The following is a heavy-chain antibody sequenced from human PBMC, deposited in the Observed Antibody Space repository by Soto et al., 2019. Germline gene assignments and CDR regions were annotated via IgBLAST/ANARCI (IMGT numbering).Heavy chain of an antibody. CDR1: GGSISSYY. V-gene: IGHV4-59*08. CDR2: IHYTGTT. Sequence: SETLSLTCTVSGGSISSYYWSWIRQPPGKGLEWIGYIHYTGTTNHNPSLRGRVTMSVDTSNNQFSLKLSSVTAADTAVYYCARRIVATEPFDYWGQGTLVTVSS. J-gene: IGHJ4*02. CDR3: ARRIVATEPFDY. D-gene: IGHD5-12*01.